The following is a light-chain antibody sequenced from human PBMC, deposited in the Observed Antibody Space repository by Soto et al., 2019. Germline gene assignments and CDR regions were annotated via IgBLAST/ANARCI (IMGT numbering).Light chain of an antibody. J-gene: IGLJ1*01. CDR1: SSNIGSNT. CDR3: ATWDERMNGYV. CDR2: SEN. V-gene: IGLV1-44*01. Sequence: QSVLTQPPSASGTPGQRVAISCSGSSSNIGSNTVNWYQQLPGTAPKLLIYSENQRPSGVPDRFSGSRSGTSASLAISGLQSEDEADYYCATWDERMNGYVFGTGTKLTVL.